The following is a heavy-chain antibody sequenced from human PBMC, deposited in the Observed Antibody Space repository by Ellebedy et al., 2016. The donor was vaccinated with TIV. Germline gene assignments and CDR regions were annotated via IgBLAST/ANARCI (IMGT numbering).Heavy chain of an antibody. CDR3: ARAATIFGPHNWFDP. Sequence: SQTLSLTCXVYGGSFSGYYWSWIRQPPGKGLEWIGEINHSGSTNYNPSLKSRVTISVDTSKNQFSLKLSSVTAADTAVYYCARAATIFGPHNWFDPWGQGTLVTVSS. J-gene: IGHJ5*02. V-gene: IGHV4-34*01. CDR2: INHSGST. D-gene: IGHD3-3*01. CDR1: GGSFSGYY.